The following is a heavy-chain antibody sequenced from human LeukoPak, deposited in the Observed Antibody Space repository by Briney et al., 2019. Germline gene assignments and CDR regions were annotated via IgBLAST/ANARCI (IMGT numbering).Heavy chain of an antibody. V-gene: IGHV3-53*01. J-gene: IGHJ4*02. CDR1: GFTVISNY. CDR3: ARGLWASPAD. D-gene: IGHD3-16*01. CDR2: MYSGGGT. Sequence: SGGSLRLSCAASGFTVISNYMSWVRQAPGKGLEWVSVMYSGGGTYYADSVKGRFTISRDNSKNTLYLQMNSLRAEDTAVYYCARGLWASPADWGQGTLVTVSS.